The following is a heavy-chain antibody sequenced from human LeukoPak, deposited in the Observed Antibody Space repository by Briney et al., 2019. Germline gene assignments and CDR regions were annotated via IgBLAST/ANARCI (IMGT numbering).Heavy chain of an antibody. J-gene: IGHJ6*03. V-gene: IGHV3-23*01. Sequence: GGSLRLSCAASGFTFSSYAMSWVRQAPGKGLEWVSAISGSGGSTYYADSVKGRFTISRDNSKNTLYLQMNSLRAEDTAVYYCARDRYVGDYYYYYYMDVWGKGTTVTVSS. CDR2: ISGSGGST. D-gene: IGHD3-16*01. CDR1: GFTFSSYA. CDR3: ARDRYVGDYYYYYYMDV.